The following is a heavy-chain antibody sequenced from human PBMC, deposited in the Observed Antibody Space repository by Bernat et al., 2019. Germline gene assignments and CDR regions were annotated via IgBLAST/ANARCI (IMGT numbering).Heavy chain of an antibody. CDR2: IWYDGSNK. CDR1: GFTFSSYG. CDR3: ARLSSSWSFDY. D-gene: IGHD6-13*01. V-gene: IGHV3-33*01. J-gene: IGHJ4*02. Sequence: QVQLVESGGGVVQPGRSLRLSCAASGFTFSSYGMDWVRQAPGKGLEWVAVIWYDGSNKYYADSVKGRFTISRDNSKNTVYLQMDSLRDEDTAVYYCARLSSSWSFDYWGQGSLVTVSS.